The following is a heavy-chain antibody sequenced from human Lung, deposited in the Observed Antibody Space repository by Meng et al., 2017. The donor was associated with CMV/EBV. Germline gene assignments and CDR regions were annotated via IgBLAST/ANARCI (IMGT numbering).Heavy chain of an antibody. CDR2: MYSGGST. V-gene: IGHV3-66*02. J-gene: IGHJ6*02. CDR3: VKEMYWDQSYHGMDV. CDR1: GLTVNNNF. D-gene: IGHD2-8*02. Sequence: GGSLRLSCAASGLTVNNNFLTWVRQGPGKGLEWVSAMYSGGSTYYTDSVKGRFTLSRDNSKNTLYLQMNRLRAEDTGVYYCVKEMYWDQSYHGMDVWGQGTTVTVS.